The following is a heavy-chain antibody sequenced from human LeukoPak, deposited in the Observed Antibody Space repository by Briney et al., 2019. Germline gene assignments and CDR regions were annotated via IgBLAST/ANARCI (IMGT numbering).Heavy chain of an antibody. D-gene: IGHD3/OR15-3a*01. V-gene: IGHV3-48*02. CDR1: GFTFSRYS. CDR2: TSSSLSTI. Sequence: PGGSLRLSCAASGFTFSRYSMNWVRRAPGKGLEWVSYTSSSLSTIYYADSVKGRFTISRDNAKNSLYLQMNSLRDEDTAVYYCARGVGIRDSGTYYFDYWGQGTLVTVSS. J-gene: IGHJ4*02. CDR3: ARGVGIRDSGTYYFDY.